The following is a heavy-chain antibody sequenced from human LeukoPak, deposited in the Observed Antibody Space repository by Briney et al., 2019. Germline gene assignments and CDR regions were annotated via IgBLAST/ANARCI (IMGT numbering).Heavy chain of an antibody. D-gene: IGHD1-26*01. Sequence: ASVKVSCKASGGTFSSYAISWVRQAPGQGLEWMGGIIPIFGTANYAQKFQGRVTMTEDTSTDTAYMELSSLRSEDTAVYYCATDLVGATQDDYWGQGTLVTVSS. CDR2: IIPIFGTA. V-gene: IGHV1-69*06. CDR3: ATDLVGATQDDY. J-gene: IGHJ4*02. CDR1: GGTFSSYA.